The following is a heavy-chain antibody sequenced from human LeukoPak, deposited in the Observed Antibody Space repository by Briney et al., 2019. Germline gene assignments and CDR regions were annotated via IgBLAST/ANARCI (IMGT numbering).Heavy chain of an antibody. CDR1: GYSISSGYY. CDR3: ARQGGSNSPYYYYYMDV. V-gene: IGHV4-38-2*01. CDR2: IYHSGTT. J-gene: IGHJ6*03. D-gene: IGHD6-13*01. Sequence: SETLSLTRAVSGYSISSGYYWGWFRQPPGKGPEWIGCIYHSGTTYYNPSLKSRVTISVDTSKNQFSLMISSVTAADTAVYYCARQGGSNSPYYYYYMDVWGKGTTVTVSS.